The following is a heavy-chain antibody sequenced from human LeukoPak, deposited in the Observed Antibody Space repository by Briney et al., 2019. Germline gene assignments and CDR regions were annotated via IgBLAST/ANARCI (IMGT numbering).Heavy chain of an antibody. Sequence: GGSLRLSCAASGFTFSSYTMNWVRQPPGKGLEWVSSISSSSTYIYYADSVKGRFTISRDNAKNSLSLQMNSLRAEDTAVYYCAREGRYGYNYYWYFDLWGRGTLVTVSS. D-gene: IGHD5-24*01. CDR2: ISSSSTYI. CDR1: GFTFSSYT. V-gene: IGHV3-21*01. J-gene: IGHJ2*01. CDR3: AREGRYGYNYYWYFDL.